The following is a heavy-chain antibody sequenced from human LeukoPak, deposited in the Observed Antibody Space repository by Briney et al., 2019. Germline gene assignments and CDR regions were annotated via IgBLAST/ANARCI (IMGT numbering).Heavy chain of an antibody. V-gene: IGHV3-53*01. J-gene: IGHJ4*02. CDR3: ARARALINAFDY. CDR1: GFTVSTNY. D-gene: IGHD3-22*01. Sequence: GGSLRLSCAASGFTVSTNYMNWVRQAPGKGLEWVSVIFGGGSTYYADSVKGRITISRDNSKNTLYLHMNSLRAEDTAVYYCARARALINAFDYWGKGTLVTVSS. CDR2: IFGGGST.